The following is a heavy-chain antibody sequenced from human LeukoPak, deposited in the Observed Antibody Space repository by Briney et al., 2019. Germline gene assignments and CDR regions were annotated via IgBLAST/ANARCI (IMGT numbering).Heavy chain of an antibody. CDR2: IYYSGST. CDR1: GGSISSSSYY. V-gene: IGHV4-39*01. D-gene: IGHD2-2*01. J-gene: IGHJ6*02. CDR3: ARGPYCSSTSCYANYYYYGMDV. Sequence: PSETLSLTCTVSGGSISSSSYYWGWIRQPPGKGLEWIGSIYYSGSTYYNPSLKSRVTISVDTSKNQFSLKLSSVTAADTAVYYCARGPYCSSTSCYANYYYYGMDVWGQGTTVTVSS.